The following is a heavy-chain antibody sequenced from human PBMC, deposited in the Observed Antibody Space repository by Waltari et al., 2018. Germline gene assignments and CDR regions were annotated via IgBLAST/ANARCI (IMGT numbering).Heavy chain of an antibody. CDR1: GYTFTRYY. V-gene: IGHV1-46*01. Sequence: QVQLVQSGAEVKKPGASVKVSGKASGYTFTRYYMHWVRQAPGQGLEWMGIIRPSVGSTSYVQKFQVRVTMTVDKATSTAYMELSSLRSEDTAVYYCAREAQLSYDSSGYNQFDICGQGTMVIVSS. CDR3: AREAQLSYDSSGYNQFDI. D-gene: IGHD3-22*01. J-gene: IGHJ3*02. CDR2: IRPSVGST.